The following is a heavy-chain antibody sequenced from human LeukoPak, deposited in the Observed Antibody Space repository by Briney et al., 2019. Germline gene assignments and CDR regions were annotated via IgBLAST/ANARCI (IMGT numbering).Heavy chain of an antibody. J-gene: IGHJ5*02. Sequence: PGGSLRLSCAASGFTFSTYWMTWVRQAPGKGLEWVAVISYDGSNKYYADSVKGRFTISRDNSKNTLYLQMNSLRAEDTAVYYCARDLDWSGWFDPWGQGTLVTVSS. CDR1: GFTFSTYW. CDR3: ARDLDWSGWFDP. D-gene: IGHD1-1*01. CDR2: ISYDGSNK. V-gene: IGHV3-30-3*01.